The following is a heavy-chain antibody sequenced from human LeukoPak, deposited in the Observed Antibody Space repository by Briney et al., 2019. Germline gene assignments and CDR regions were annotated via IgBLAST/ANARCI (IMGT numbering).Heavy chain of an antibody. Sequence: GESLKISCQGSGFSFPIYWMGWVRQMPGKGLEWMGNIYPGDSDTTYSPSFQGQVSISADRSISTAYLQWSSLKTSDSAIYYCARRVGSKSRGHYMDVWGNGTTVTVSS. CDR3: ARRVGSKSRGHYMDV. J-gene: IGHJ6*03. CDR2: IYPGDSDT. V-gene: IGHV5-51*01. CDR1: GFSFPIYW. D-gene: IGHD1-26*01.